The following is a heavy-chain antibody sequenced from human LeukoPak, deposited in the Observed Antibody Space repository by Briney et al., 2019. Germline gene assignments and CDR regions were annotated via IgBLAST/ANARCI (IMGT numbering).Heavy chain of an antibody. Sequence: AGGSHRLSCAVSGFSFSDAWMSWVRQTPGKGLEWVGRIESKTDGGTTDYAALVKGRFTISRDDSTDTLYLQMNSLKSEDTAVYYCTTYGSGRKFDYWGQGVLVTVSS. CDR1: GFSFSDAW. J-gene: IGHJ4*02. CDR2: IESKTDGGTT. CDR3: TTYGSGRKFDY. D-gene: IGHD3-10*01. V-gene: IGHV3-15*04.